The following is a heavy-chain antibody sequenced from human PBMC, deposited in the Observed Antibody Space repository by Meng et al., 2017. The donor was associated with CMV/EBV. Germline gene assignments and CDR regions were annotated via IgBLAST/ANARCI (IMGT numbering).Heavy chain of an antibody. Sequence: GESLKISCAASGFTVSSYYMSWVRQAPGKGLEWVSVIYSGGSTYYADSVKGRFTISRDNDKNTLYLQMNSLRAEDTAVYYCARSYYYDSSGYSARYYYYGMDVWGQGTTVTVSS. CDR3: ARSYYYDSSGYSARYYYYGMDV. J-gene: IGHJ6*02. CDR2: IYSGGST. D-gene: IGHD3-22*01. V-gene: IGHV3-66*01. CDR1: GFTVSSYY.